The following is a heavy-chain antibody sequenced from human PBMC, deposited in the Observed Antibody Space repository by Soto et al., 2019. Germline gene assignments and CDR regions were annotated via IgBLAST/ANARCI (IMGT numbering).Heavy chain of an antibody. CDR3: ARTIVGATTDFDY. D-gene: IGHD1-26*01. CDR2: IYYSGST. CDR1: GGSISSYY. Sequence: PSETLSLTCTVSGGSISSYYWSWIRQPPGKGLEWIGYIYYSGSTNYNPSLKSRVTISVDTSKNQFSLKLSSVTAADTAVYYCARTIVGATTDFDYWGQGTLVTVSS. J-gene: IGHJ4*02. V-gene: IGHV4-59*01.